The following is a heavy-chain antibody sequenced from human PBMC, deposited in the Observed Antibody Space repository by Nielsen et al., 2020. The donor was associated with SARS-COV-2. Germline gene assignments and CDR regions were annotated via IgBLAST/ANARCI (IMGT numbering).Heavy chain of an antibody. CDR3: ERARATIFGLVMSYGMDV. V-gene: IGHV1-2*06. CDR1: GYTFTDYY. D-gene: IGHD3/OR15-3a*01. Sequence: ASVKVSCKASGYTFTDYYIHWVRQAPGQGLEWMGRINPYSGGTNYAQKFQGTVTMTRDASISTVYMELTSDDTAEYYCERARATIFGLVMSYGMDVWGQGATVAVSS. J-gene: IGHJ6*02. CDR2: INPYSGGT.